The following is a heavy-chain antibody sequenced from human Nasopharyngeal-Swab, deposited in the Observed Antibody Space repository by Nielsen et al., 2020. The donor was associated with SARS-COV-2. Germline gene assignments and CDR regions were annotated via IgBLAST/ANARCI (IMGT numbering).Heavy chain of an antibody. CDR3: ARPLSRDSTWTTEANWFDP. D-gene: IGHD6-13*01. CDR2: ITGNGGTT. Sequence: GESLKISCAASGFTFSSYSMSWLRQAPGKGLEWVSTITGNGGTTYYADSVKGRFTISRDNSKNTVYLQMNSLRAEDTALYHCARPLSRDSTWTTEANWFDPWGQGTLVTVSS. J-gene: IGHJ5*02. CDR1: GFTFSSYS. V-gene: IGHV3-23*01.